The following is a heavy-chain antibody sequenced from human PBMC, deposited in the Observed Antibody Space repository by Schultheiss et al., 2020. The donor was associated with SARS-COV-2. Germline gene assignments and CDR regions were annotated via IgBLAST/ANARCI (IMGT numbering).Heavy chain of an antibody. CDR1: GYTFTSYG. J-gene: IGHJ6*02. CDR3: ARESRVTIFGVATPPDYYYYGMDV. V-gene: IGHV1-18*01. CDR2: ISAYNGNT. D-gene: IGHD3-3*01. Sequence: ASVKVSCKASGYTFTSYGISWVRQAPGQGLEWMGWISAYNGNTNYAQKFQGRVTITADESTSTAYMELSSLRSEDTAVYYCARESRVTIFGVATPPDYYYYGMDVWGQGTTVTVSS.